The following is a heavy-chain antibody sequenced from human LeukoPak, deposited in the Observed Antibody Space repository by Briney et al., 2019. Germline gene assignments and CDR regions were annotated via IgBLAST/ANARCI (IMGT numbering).Heavy chain of an antibody. CDR1: GFTFSSYA. Sequence: GGSLRLSCAASGFTFSSYAMSWVRQAPGKGLEWVSSITGGSRSSIYCADSMKGRFTISRDNPKNSLYLQMNSLRVEDTAVYYCARAQRAGTQSCPAFNIWGQGTMVTVSS. J-gene: IGHJ3*02. D-gene: IGHD1-7*01. CDR2: ITGGSRSSI. V-gene: IGHV3-21*01. CDR3: ARAQRAGTQSCPAFNI.